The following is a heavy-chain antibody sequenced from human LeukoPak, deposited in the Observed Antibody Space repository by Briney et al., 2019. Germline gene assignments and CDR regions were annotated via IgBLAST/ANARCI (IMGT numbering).Heavy chain of an antibody. Sequence: SETLSLTCTVSGGSISSYYWSWLRQPPGKGLEWIGYIYYTGSTNYNPSLKSRVTISVDTSKNQFSLKLSSVTAADTAVYYCARDYGGNSHWGQGTLVTVSS. V-gene: IGHV4-59*01. CDR1: GGSISSYY. D-gene: IGHD4-17*01. CDR3: ARDYGGNSH. J-gene: IGHJ1*01. CDR2: IYYTGST.